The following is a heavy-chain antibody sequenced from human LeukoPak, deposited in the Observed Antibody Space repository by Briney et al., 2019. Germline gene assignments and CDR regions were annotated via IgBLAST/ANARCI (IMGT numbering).Heavy chain of an antibody. J-gene: IGHJ3*02. V-gene: IGHV3-30*04. CDR3: AREGNDYSNGGAFDI. CDR2: ISYDGSNK. Sequence: RPGRSLRLSCAASGFTFSSYAMHWVRQAPGKGLEWVAVISYDGSNKYYADSVKGRFTISRDDSKNTLYLQMNSLRAEDTAVYYCAREGNDYSNGGAFDIWGQGTMVTASS. D-gene: IGHD4-11*01. CDR1: GFTFSSYA.